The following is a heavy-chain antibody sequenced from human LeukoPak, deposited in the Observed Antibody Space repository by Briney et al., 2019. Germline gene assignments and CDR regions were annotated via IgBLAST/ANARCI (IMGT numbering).Heavy chain of an antibody. CDR3: AREGPRGYYFDY. J-gene: IGHJ4*02. CDR2: IYYTGST. V-gene: IGHV4-59*12. CDR1: AGSITNYY. Sequence: SETLSLTCTVSAGSITNYYWSWIRQPPGKGLEWIGYIYYTGSTNYNPSLKSRVSISVDTSKNQFSLKLSSVTAADTAVYYCAREGPRGYYFDYWGQGTLVTVSS.